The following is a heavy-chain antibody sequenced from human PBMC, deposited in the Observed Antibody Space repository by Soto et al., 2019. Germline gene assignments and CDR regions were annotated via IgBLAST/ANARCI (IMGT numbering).Heavy chain of an antibody. CDR2: IKQDGSEE. V-gene: IGHV3-7*01. D-gene: IGHD3-22*01. J-gene: IGHJ4*02. Sequence: GGSLTLSCAASQFSFSDSWMSCARHASGKGLERVANIKQDGSEEYYLHSVKGRYTISRDNAKNSLYLQMSGLRAEDTAVYYCARVFSHYDSSGYYLGFDYWGQGT. CDR1: QFSFSDSW. CDR3: ARVFSHYDSSGYYLGFDY.